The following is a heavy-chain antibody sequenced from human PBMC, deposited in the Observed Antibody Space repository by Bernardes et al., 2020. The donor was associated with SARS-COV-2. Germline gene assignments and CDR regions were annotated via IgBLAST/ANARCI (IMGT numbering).Heavy chain of an antibody. D-gene: IGHD6-13*01. Sequence: GSLRLSCAASGFTFSSYEMNWVRQAPGKGLEWISYINNGGTTIYYADSVKGRFTTFRDNAKNSLYLQMNSLRVEDTAVYYCARDGAAAIGWLDPWGQGTLVTVSS. CDR2: INNGGTTI. CDR1: GFTFSSYE. CDR3: ARDGAAAIGWLDP. J-gene: IGHJ5*02. V-gene: IGHV3-48*03.